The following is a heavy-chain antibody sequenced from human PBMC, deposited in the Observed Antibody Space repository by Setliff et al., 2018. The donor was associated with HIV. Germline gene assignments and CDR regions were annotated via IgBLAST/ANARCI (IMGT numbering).Heavy chain of an antibody. Sequence: ASVKVSCKASGYTLTSYYIHWMRQAPRQGLEWMGIINPSTGGTSFAQKFQGRVTMTTDTSTSTVSMQLSSLTSEDTAVHYCARDQGEAAARWDAFDIWGQGTLVTVSS. CDR2: INPSTGGT. V-gene: IGHV1-46*01. CDR1: GYTLTSYY. J-gene: IGHJ3*02. CDR3: ARDQGEAAARWDAFDI. D-gene: IGHD6-13*01.